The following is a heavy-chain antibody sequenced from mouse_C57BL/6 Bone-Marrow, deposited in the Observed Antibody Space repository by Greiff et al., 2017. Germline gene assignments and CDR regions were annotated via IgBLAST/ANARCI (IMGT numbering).Heavy chain of an antibody. CDR1: GYTFTSYW. Sequence: VQLQQPGAELVKPGASVKVSCKASGYTFTSYWMHWVKQRPGQGLEWIGRIHPSDSDTNYNQKFKGKATLTVDKSSSTAYMQLSSLTSEDSAVYYCARKTVVAHLDYWGQGTTLTVSS. CDR2: IHPSDSDT. CDR3: ARKTVVAHLDY. V-gene: IGHV1-74*01. D-gene: IGHD1-1*01. J-gene: IGHJ2*01.